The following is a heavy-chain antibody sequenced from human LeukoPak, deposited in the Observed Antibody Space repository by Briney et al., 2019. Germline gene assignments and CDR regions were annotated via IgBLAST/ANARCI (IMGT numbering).Heavy chain of an antibody. V-gene: IGHV3-23*01. CDR2: ISGSGDTT. D-gene: IGHD6-13*01. CDR1: GFTFSSYA. CDR3: AKNGAAPKVYYFDY. J-gene: IGHJ4*02. Sequence: PGGSLRLSCAASGFTFSSYAMGWVRQAPGKGLEWVSSISGSGDTTYYADSVKGRFTISRDNSKNTLYLQVNSLRAEDTAVYYCAKNGAAPKVYYFDYWGQGTLVTVSS.